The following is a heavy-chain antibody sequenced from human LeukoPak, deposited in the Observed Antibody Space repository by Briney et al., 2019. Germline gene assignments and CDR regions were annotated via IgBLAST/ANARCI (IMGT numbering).Heavy chain of an antibody. CDR1: GGSFSDYS. V-gene: IGHV4-34*01. CDR3: ARDYGRRKYCSSTSCYTNWFDP. D-gene: IGHD2-2*02. Sequence: SETLSLTCAVYGGSFSDYSWSWIRQPPGKGLEWIGEINHSGGTNNNPSLMSRVIMSVDTSKNQFSLKVSSVTAADTAVYYCARDYGRRKYCSSTSCYTNWFDPWGQGTLVTVSS. J-gene: IGHJ5*02. CDR2: INHSGGT.